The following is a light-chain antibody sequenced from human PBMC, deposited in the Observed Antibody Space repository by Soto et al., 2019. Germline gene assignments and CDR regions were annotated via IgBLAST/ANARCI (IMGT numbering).Light chain of an antibody. CDR3: MQALQTRT. V-gene: IGKV2-28*01. Sequence: DIVMTQSPLSLPVTPGEPASISCRSSQSLLHSNGYNYLDWYLQKPGQSPQLLIYLGSNRASGVPDRFSGSGSGTDFTLKISRVEAEDVGDYYCMQALQTRTFGGGTKVEIK. CDR1: QSLLHSNGYNY. CDR2: LGS. J-gene: IGKJ4*01.